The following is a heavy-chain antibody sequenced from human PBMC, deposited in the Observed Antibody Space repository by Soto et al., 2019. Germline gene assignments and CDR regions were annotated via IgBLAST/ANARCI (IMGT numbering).Heavy chain of an antibody. J-gene: IGHJ4*02. Sequence: PAETLSLTCTVSGGSISSSSYYWGWIRHPPGKGLEWIGSIYYSGSTYYNPSLKSRVTISVDTSKNQFSLKLSSVTAADTAVYYCARQRSERLGITGTIDYWGQGTLVTVSS. V-gene: IGHV4-39*01. CDR3: ARQRSERLGITGTIDY. CDR2: IYYSGST. D-gene: IGHD1-7*01. CDR1: GGSISSSSYY.